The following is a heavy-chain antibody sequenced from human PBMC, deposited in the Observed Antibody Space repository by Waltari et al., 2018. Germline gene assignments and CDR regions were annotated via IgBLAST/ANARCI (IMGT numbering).Heavy chain of an antibody. D-gene: IGHD1-26*01. CDR1: GYTFTSYA. V-gene: IGHV1-3*03. J-gene: IGHJ4*02. CDR2: INAGNGNT. Sequence: QVQLVQSGAEVKKPGASVKVSCKASGYTFTSYAMHWVRQAPGQRLEWMGWINAGNGNTKYSQEVQGRVTITRDTSASTAYMELSSLRSEDMAVYYCARSAGSYYSFDYWGQGTLVTV. CDR3: ARSAGSYYSFDY.